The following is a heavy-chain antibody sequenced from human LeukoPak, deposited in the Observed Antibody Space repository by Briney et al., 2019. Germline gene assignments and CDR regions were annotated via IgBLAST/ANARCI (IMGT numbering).Heavy chain of an antibody. CDR2: IYYSGST. J-gene: IGHJ4*02. V-gene: IGHV4-59*01. Sequence: SEILSLTCTVSGGSISSYYWSWIRQPPGKGLEWIGYIYYSGSTNYNPSLKSRVTMSVDTSKNQFSLKLSSVTAADTAVYYCARKKDYGYFDYWGQGTLVTVSS. D-gene: IGHD4/OR15-4a*01. CDR1: GGSISSYY. CDR3: ARKKDYGYFDY.